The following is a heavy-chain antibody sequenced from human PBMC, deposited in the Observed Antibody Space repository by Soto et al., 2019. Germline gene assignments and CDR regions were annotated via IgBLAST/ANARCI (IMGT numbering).Heavy chain of an antibody. V-gene: IGHV6-1*01. CDR1: GDSVSSNSAA. J-gene: IGHJ4*02. Sequence: SQTLSLTCAISGDSVSSNSAAWNWIRQSPSRGLEWLGRTYYRSKWYNDYAVSVKSRITINPDTSKNQFSLQLNSVTPEDTAVYYCARDLSDSYYYDSSGLDYFDYWGQGTLVTVSS. CDR3: ARDLSDSYYYDSSGLDYFDY. D-gene: IGHD3-22*01. CDR2: TYYRSKWYN.